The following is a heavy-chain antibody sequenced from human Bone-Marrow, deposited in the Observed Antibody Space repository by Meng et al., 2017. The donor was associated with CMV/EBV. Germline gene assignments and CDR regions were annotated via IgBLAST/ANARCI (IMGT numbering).Heavy chain of an antibody. CDR2: INANSGVT. CDR1: GYTFTGYH. Sequence: ASVKVSCKASGYTFTGYHLHWVRQAPGQGLEWMGWINANSGVTKAAQKFQGRVTMTRDTSISTVYMELSRLTSDDTAVYYCASLGDGSGGRTPYGMDFWGQGTTVTVSS. V-gene: IGHV1-2*02. CDR3: ASLGDGSGGRTPYGMDF. D-gene: IGHD3-10*01. J-gene: IGHJ6*02.